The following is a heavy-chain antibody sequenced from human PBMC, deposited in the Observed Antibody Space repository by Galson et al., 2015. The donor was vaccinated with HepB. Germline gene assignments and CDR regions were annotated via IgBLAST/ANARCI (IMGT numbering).Heavy chain of an antibody. J-gene: IGHJ4*02. CDR3: VITFGRRARYYFDY. CDR1: GFTFSSYG. V-gene: IGHV3-30*03. CDR2: ISYDGSNK. Sequence: SLRLSCAASGFTFSSYGMHWVRQAPGKGLEWVAVISYDGSNKYYADSVKGRFTISRDNSKNTLYLQMNSLRAEDTAVYYCVITFGRRARYYFDYWGQGTLVTVSS. D-gene: IGHD3-16*01.